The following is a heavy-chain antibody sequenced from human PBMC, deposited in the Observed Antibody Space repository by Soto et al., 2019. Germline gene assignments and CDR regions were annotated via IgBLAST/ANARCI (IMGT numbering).Heavy chain of an antibody. Sequence: EVQLLESGGGLVQPGGSLRLSCAASGFTFSSYAMNWVRQAPGKGLEWVSDISSSGGSGGSTHYAESVKGRFTISRDNAKNTLYLQMNSRRAEDTAVYYGAKDWRMDVWGQGTTVTVSS. CDR2: ISSSGGSGGST. V-gene: IGHV3-23*01. CDR3: AKDWRMDV. J-gene: IGHJ6*02. CDR1: GFTFSSYA.